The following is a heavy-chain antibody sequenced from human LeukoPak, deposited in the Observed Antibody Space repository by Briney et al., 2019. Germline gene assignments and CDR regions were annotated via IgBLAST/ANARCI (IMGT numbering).Heavy chain of an antibody. D-gene: IGHD2-21*02. V-gene: IGHV3-21*01. J-gene: IGHJ5*02. CDR2: ISSSSSYI. Sequence: PGGSLRLSCAASGFTFSSYSMNWVRQAPGKGLEWVSSISSSSSYIYYADSVKGRFTISRDNSKNTLYLQMNSLRVEDTAVYYCARVNLKYGDRKGPNWFDPWGQGTLVTVSS. CDR3: ARVNLKYGDRKGPNWFDP. CDR1: GFTFSSYS.